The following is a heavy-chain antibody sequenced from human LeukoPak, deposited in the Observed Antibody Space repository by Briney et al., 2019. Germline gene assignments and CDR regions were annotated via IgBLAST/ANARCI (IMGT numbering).Heavy chain of an antibody. D-gene: IGHD2-8*01. CDR2: IKQDGSEK. J-gene: IGHJ3*02. V-gene: IGHV3-7*01. CDR3: ARDTIMDAFDI. Sequence: GGSLRLSCSASGFTFSSYWMSWVRQAPGKGLEWVANIKQDGSEKYYVDSVKGRFTISRDNAKNSLYLQMNSLRAEDTAVYYCARDTIMDAFDIWGQGTMVTVSS. CDR1: GFTFSSYW.